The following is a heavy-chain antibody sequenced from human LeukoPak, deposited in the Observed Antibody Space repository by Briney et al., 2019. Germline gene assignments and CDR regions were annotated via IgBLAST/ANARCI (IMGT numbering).Heavy chain of an antibody. CDR3: ASTYSSSWYYFDY. D-gene: IGHD6-13*01. CDR2: IYYSGIT. J-gene: IGHJ4*02. Sequence: PSETLSLTCTVSGGSISSSSYYWGWIRQPPGKGLEWIGSIYYSGITYYNPSLTSRVTISVDTSKKQFSLKLSSVTAADTAVYYCASTYSSSWYYFDYWGQGTLVTVSS. CDR1: GGSISSSSYY. V-gene: IGHV4-39*01.